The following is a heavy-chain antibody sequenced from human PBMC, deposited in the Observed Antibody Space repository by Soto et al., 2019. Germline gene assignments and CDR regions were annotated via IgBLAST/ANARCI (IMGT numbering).Heavy chain of an antibody. V-gene: IGHV3-23*01. Sequence: EVKLLESGGGLVQPGGSLRLSCAASGFTFRTYSMSWVRQAPRKGLEWVSGIIGSGTATYYTDSVKGRFTVSRDNSKDTVFLQMNTMRVDDTAVYYCAKARLYDNNDYHRDGFDVWGLGTVGSVS. D-gene: IGHD3-22*01. CDR3: AKARLYDNNDYHRDGFDV. CDR1: GFTFRTYS. CDR2: IIGSGTAT. J-gene: IGHJ3*01.